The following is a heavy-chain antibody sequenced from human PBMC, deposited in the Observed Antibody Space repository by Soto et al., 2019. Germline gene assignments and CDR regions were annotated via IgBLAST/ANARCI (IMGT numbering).Heavy chain of an antibody. Sequence: PVGSLRLSCAASGFTFSNYAMSWVRQAPGKGLEWVSGISGSGGSTYYADSVKGRFTISRDNSKNTLYLQMNSLRAEDTAVYYCAKCNALRYFDWWPDYYYYYGMDVWGQGTTVTVSS. CDR1: GFTFSNYA. CDR3: AKCNALRYFDWWPDYYYYYGMDV. V-gene: IGHV3-23*01. CDR2: ISGSGGST. D-gene: IGHD3-9*01. J-gene: IGHJ6*02.